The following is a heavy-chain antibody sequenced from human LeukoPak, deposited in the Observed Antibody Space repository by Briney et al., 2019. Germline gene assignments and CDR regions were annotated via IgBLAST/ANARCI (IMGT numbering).Heavy chain of an antibody. CDR1: GGSISSSSYY. J-gene: IGHJ5*02. D-gene: IGHD2-2*01. V-gene: IGHV4-39*07. CDR2: INHSGST. CDR3: ARGGDIVVVPVTFDP. Sequence: SETLSLTCTVSGGSISSSSYYWSWIRQPPGKGLEWIGEINHSGSTNYNPSLKSRVTISVDTSKNQFSLKLSSVTAADTAVYYCARGGDIVVVPVTFDPWGQGTLVTVSS.